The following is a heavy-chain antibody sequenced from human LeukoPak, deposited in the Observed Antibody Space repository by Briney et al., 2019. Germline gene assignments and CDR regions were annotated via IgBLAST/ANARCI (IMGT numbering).Heavy chain of an antibody. D-gene: IGHD2-21*02. CDR1: GFTFSSYA. J-gene: IGHJ4*02. CDR3: ARGVVTPSSFFDY. Sequence: GRSLRLSCAASGFTFSSYAMHWVRQAPGKGLEWVAVISYDGSNKYYADSVKGRFTISRDNSKNTLYLQINSLRAEDTAVYYCARGVVTPSSFFDYWGQGTLVTVSS. CDR2: ISYDGSNK. V-gene: IGHV3-30*04.